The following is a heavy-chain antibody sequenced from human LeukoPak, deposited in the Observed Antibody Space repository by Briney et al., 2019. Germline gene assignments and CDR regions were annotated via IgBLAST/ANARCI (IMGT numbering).Heavy chain of an antibody. J-gene: IGHJ4*02. V-gene: IGHV1-69*01. CDR2: IIPIFGTA. CDR1: GGTFSSYA. Sequence: SVKVSCKASGGTFSSYAISWVRQAPGQGLEWMGGIIPIFGTANYAQRFQGRVTITADESTSTAYMELSSLRSEDTAVYYCARDQRIAAAGTGFDYWGQGTLVTVSS. D-gene: IGHD6-13*01. CDR3: ARDQRIAAAGTGFDY.